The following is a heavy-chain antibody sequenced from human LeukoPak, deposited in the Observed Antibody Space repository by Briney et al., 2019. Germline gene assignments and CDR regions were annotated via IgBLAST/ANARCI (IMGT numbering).Heavy chain of an antibody. CDR2: INPNSGGT. J-gene: IGHJ4*02. CDR1: GYTFTGYY. Sequence: ASVKVSCKASGYTFTGYYMHWVRQAPGQGLEWMGWINPNSGGTNYAQKFQGRVAMTRDTSISTAYMELSRLRSDDTAVYYCARARAAAGIRVDYWGQGTLVTVSS. D-gene: IGHD6-13*01. V-gene: IGHV1-2*02. CDR3: ARARAAAGIRVDY.